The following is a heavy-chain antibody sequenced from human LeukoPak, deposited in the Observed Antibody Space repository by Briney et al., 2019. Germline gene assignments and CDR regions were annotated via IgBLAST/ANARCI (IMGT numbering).Heavy chain of an antibody. J-gene: IGHJ4*02. Sequence: PGGSLRLSCAASGFTFSSYSMNWVRQAPGKGLEWVSAISGSGGSTYYADSVKGRFTISRDNSKNTLYLQMNSLRAEDTAVYYCAKDHSYYGSGSYDTRFDYWGQGTLVTVSS. CDR2: ISGSGGST. D-gene: IGHD3-10*01. V-gene: IGHV3-23*01. CDR1: GFTFSSYS. CDR3: AKDHSYYGSGSYDTRFDY.